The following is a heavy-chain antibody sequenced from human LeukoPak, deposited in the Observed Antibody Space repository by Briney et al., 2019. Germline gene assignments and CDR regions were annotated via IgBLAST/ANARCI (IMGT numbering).Heavy chain of an antibody. D-gene: IGHD3-16*01. CDR3: AKDTDLWFGAFDV. CDR2: VSGSGGSR. CDR1: GFIFKSYA. J-gene: IGHJ4*02. Sequence: GGSLRLSCAASGFIFKSYAMTWVRQAPTKGLEWVSSVSGSGGSRYYADSVKGRFTISRDNSNNTLYLEMNSLRVEDTAIYYCAKDTDLWFGAFDVWGQGTVVTVSS. V-gene: IGHV3-23*01.